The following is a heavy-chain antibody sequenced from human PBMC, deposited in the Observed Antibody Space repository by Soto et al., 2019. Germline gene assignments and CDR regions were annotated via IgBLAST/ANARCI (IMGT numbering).Heavy chain of an antibody. CDR1: GYIFPSYY. Sequence: ASVKGSCKASGYIFPSYYSHWVRQAPGQGLEWMGWINPFDGSRMFAQSFQGRVTMTRDTSTSTVYMEVSSLRSEDTAVYYCSRVDPGETSPFDHWGQGTLVTVSS. CDR2: INPFDGSR. D-gene: IGHD3-10*01. J-gene: IGHJ4*02. V-gene: IGHV1-46*03. CDR3: SRVDPGETSPFDH.